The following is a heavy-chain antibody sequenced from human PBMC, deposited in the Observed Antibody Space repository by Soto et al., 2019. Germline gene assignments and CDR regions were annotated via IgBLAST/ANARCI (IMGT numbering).Heavy chain of an antibody. V-gene: IGHV3-30*18. CDR2: ISNDGIKK. CDR3: AKSPQWVATGGMDV. Sequence: QVQLVESRGGVVQPGGSLRLACAASGFTFSSYGVHWVRQAPGKGLEWVAVISNDGIKKNYGESAKGRFTISRDNSKNTLYLQMNSLRTEDTAVYYCAKSPQWVATGGMDVWGQGTTVTVSS. D-gene: IGHD1-26*01. CDR1: GFTFSSYG. J-gene: IGHJ6*02.